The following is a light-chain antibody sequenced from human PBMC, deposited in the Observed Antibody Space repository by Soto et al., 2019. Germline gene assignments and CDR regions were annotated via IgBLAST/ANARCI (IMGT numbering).Light chain of an antibody. CDR1: TGAVTSDYY. CDR3: VLLCSGEWV. J-gene: IGLJ3*02. Sequence: QAVVIQEPSLTVSPGGTVTLTCALTTGAVTSDYYPNWFQRKPGQALRTLIYRTNNKHSWTPARFSGSLLGGKAALTLSGVQPEDEADYYCVLLCSGEWVFGGGTKLTVL. V-gene: IGLV7-43*01. CDR2: RTN.